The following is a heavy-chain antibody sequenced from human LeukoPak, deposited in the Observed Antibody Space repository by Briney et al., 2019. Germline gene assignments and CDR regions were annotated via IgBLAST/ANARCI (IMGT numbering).Heavy chain of an antibody. CDR1: GGSISSRGY. CDR2: IHYTGNT. J-gene: IGHJ4*02. D-gene: IGHD3-22*01. Sequence: SQTLSLTCTVSGGSISSRGYWSWIRQHPGKGLQWIGYIHYTGNTYYNPSLRSRVSISVDMSQNQFSLNLNSVTAADTAVYFCARGPPTDYYDSSGFYYVFDYWGQGTLVTVSS. CDR3: ARGPPTDYYDSSGFYYVFDY. V-gene: IGHV4-31*03.